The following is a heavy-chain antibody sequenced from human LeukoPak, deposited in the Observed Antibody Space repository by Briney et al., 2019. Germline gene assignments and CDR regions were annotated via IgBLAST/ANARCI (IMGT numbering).Heavy chain of an antibody. D-gene: IGHD5-12*01. J-gene: IGHJ3*01. Sequence: ASVKVSCKASGYSFTNFGITWVRQAPGQGLEWMGWISAYNGKTNYAQYLQGRVTMTTETSTNTAYMDLRSLRSDDTAVYYCARAGRDGAEVAAFEFWGQGTMVSVSS. V-gene: IGHV1-18*01. CDR1: GYSFTNFG. CDR3: ARAGRDGAEVAAFEF. CDR2: ISAYNGKT.